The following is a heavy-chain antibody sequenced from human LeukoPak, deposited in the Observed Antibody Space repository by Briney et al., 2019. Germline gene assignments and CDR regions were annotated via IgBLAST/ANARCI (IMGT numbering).Heavy chain of an antibody. CDR3: ARRRLTVLWFGESANWFDP. J-gene: IGHJ5*02. V-gene: IGHV4-39*07. D-gene: IGHD3-10*01. Sequence: SETLSLTCTVSGGSISSSSYYWGWIRQPPGKGLEWIGSIYYSGSTYYNPSLKSRVTISVDTSKNQFSLKLSSVTAADTAVYYRARRRLTVLWFGESANWFDPWGQGTLVTVSS. CDR1: GGSISSSSYY. CDR2: IYYSGST.